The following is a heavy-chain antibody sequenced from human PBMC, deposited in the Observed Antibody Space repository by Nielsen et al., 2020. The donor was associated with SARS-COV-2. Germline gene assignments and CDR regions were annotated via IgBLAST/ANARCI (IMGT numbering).Heavy chain of an antibody. CDR1: GFTFRSFP. Sequence: GALRLSCATSGFTFRSFPMHWVRQAPGKGLEYVSGISSNGDSTYYADSVRGRFTISRDNSKNTLSLQMKSLRAEDTAVYYCARGAYGYWGQGTLVTVSS. V-gene: IGHV3-64*02. D-gene: IGHD3-16*01. J-gene: IGHJ4*02. CDR2: ISSNGDST. CDR3: ARGAYGY.